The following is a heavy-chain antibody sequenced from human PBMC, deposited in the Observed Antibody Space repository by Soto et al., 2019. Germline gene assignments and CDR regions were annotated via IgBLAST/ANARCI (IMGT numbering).Heavy chain of an antibody. CDR2: ISAYNGNT. J-gene: IGHJ5*02. CDR1: GYTFTSYG. Sequence: ASVKVSCKASGYTFTSYGISWVQQAPGQGLEWMGWISAYNGNTNYAQKLQGRVTMTTDTSTSTAYMELRSLRSDDTAVYYCARDRRYFDCAGPWGQGTLVTVSS. V-gene: IGHV1-18*04. CDR3: ARDRRYFDCAGP. D-gene: IGHD3-9*01.